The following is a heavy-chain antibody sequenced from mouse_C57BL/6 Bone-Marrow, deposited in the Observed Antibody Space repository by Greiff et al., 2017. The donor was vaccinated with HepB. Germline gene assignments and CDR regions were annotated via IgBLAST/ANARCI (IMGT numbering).Heavy chain of an antibody. Sequence: QVQLQQSGPELVKPGASVKISCKASGYAFSSSWMNWVKQRPGKGLEWIGRIYPGDGDTNYNGKFKGKATLTADKSSSTAYMQLSSLTSEDSAVYFCARCGNYYGSSYPFDYWGQGTTLTVSS. V-gene: IGHV1-82*01. CDR2: IYPGDGDT. CDR3: ARCGNYYGSSYPFDY. J-gene: IGHJ2*01. D-gene: IGHD1-1*01. CDR1: GYAFSSSW.